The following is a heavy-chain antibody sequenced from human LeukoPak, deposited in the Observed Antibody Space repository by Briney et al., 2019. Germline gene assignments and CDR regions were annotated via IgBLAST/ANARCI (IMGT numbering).Heavy chain of an antibody. CDR3: ATDSYSSSWYGYYYGMDV. CDR2: FDPEDGET. CDR1: GYTLTELS. V-gene: IGHV1-24*01. D-gene: IGHD6-13*01. J-gene: IGHJ6*02. Sequence: ASVKVSCKVSGYTLTELSMHWVRQAPGKGLEWMGGFDPEDGETIYAQKFQGRVTMTEDTSTDTAYMELSSLRSEDTAVYYCATDSYSSSWYGYYYGMDVWGQGTTVTVSS.